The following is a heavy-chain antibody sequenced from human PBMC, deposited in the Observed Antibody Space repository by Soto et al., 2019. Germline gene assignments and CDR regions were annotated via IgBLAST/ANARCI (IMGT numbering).Heavy chain of an antibody. CDR3: ARGGYCSSTSCLIDY. D-gene: IGHD2-2*01. J-gene: IGHJ4*02. Sequence: GGSLRLSCAASGFTFSSYSMNWVRQAPGKGLEWVSSISSSSSYIYYADSVKGRFTISRDNAKNSLYLQMNSLRAEDTAVYYCARGGYCSSTSCLIDYWGQGTLVTVSS. V-gene: IGHV3-21*01. CDR2: ISSSSSYI. CDR1: GFTFSSYS.